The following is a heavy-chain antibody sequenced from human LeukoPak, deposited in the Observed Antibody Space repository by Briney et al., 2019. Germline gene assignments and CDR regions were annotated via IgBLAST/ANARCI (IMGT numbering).Heavy chain of an antibody. D-gene: IGHD6-13*01. J-gene: IGHJ4*02. V-gene: IGHV1-46*01. CDR2: INPSGGST. CDR3: SIAAAGHGRGSFDY. CDR1: GYTFTTYY. Sequence: GASVKVSCKASGYTFTTYYMHWVRQAPGQGLEWMGIINPSGGSTSYAQKFQGRVTMTRDMSTSTVYMELSSLRSDDTAVYYCSIAAAGHGRGSFDYWGQGTLVTVSS.